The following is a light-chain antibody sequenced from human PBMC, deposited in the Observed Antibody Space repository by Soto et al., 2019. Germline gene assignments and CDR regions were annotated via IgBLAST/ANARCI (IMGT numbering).Light chain of an antibody. Sequence: DIVMTHSPLSLRVTPGEPASISCRSTQRLLHSNGYNYLDWYLQKPGQAPRLXXYGASSRATGIPDRFSGSGSGTDFTLTISRLEPEDFAAYFCQYYGNSPPITFGRGTRLEIK. CDR3: QYYGNSPPIT. J-gene: IGKJ5*01. V-gene: IGKV2-28*01. CDR1: QRLLHSNGYNY. CDR2: GAS.